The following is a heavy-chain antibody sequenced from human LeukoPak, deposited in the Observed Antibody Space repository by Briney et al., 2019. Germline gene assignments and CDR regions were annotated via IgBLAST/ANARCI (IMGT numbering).Heavy chain of an antibody. Sequence: GGSLRLSCAASGFTFGAYTINWVRQAPGKGLEWVSCIFSRSESILYADSVKGRFTISRDNAKNSLYLQMDSLRVEDTAVYYCARLRVLHYYDSSGYYFDYWGQGTLVTVSS. D-gene: IGHD3-22*01. CDR3: ARLRVLHYYDSSGYYFDY. CDR1: GFTFGAYT. J-gene: IGHJ4*02. CDR2: IFSRSESI. V-gene: IGHV3-21*01.